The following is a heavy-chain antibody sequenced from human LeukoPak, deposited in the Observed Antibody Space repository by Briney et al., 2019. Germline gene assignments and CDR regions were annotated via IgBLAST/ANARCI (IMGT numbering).Heavy chain of an antibody. CDR1: GFTVSSNY. CDR2: IYSGGST. V-gene: IGHV3-66*01. J-gene: IGHJ3*02. D-gene: IGHD2-15*01. CDR3: ARGGVVVAAIDAFDI. Sequence: PGGSLRLSCAASGFTVSSNYMNWVRQAPGKGLEWVSVIYSGGSTYYADSVKGRFTISRDISKNTLFLQLNSLRAEDTAVYYCARGGVVVAAIDAFDIWGQGTLVTVSS.